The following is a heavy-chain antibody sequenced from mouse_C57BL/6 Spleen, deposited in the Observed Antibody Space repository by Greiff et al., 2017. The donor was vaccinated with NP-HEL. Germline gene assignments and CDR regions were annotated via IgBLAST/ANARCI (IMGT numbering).Heavy chain of an antibody. D-gene: IGHD1-1*01. J-gene: IGHJ1*03. CDR1: GYSITSGYD. CDR2: ISYSGST. Sequence: EVQLQESGPGMVKPSQSLSLTCTVTGYSITSGYDWHWIRHFPGNKLEWMGYISYSGSTNYNPPFKSRISITNDTSKNHFFLKLNSVTTEDTATYYCAIEPYYGSSHWYFDVWGTGTTVTVSS. V-gene: IGHV3-1*01. CDR3: AIEPYYGSSHWYFDV.